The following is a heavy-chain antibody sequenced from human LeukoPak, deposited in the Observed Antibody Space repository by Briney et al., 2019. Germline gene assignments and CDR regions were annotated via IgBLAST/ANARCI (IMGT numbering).Heavy chain of an antibody. V-gene: IGHV1-2*02. CDR3: ARDNGWYDNNWFDP. CDR1: GYTFTGYY. Sequence: ASVKVSCKASGYTFTGYYMHWVRQAPGQGLEWMGWINPNSGGTNYAQKFQGRVTMTRDTSISTAYMELSGLRSDDTAVYYCARDNGWYDNNWFDPWGQGTLVTVSS. D-gene: IGHD6-19*01. J-gene: IGHJ5*02. CDR2: INPNSGGT.